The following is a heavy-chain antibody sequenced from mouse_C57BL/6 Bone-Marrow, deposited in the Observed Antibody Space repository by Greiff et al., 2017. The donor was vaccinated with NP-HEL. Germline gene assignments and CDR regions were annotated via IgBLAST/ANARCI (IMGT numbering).Heavy chain of an antibody. D-gene: IGHD1-1*01. CDR1: GFSFNTYA. J-gene: IGHJ2*01. V-gene: IGHV10-1*01. Sequence: EVQLVESGGGLVQPKGSLKLSCAASGFSFNTYAMNWVRQAPGKGLEWVARIRSKSNNYATYYADSVKDRFTISRDDSESMLYLQMNNLKTEDTAMYYCVRHGPIYYGSSLYYFDYWGQGTTLTVSS. CDR2: IRSKSNNYAT. CDR3: VRHGPIYYGSSLYYFDY.